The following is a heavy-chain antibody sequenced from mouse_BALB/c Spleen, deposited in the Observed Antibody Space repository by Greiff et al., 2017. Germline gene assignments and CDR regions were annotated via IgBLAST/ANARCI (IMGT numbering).Heavy chain of an antibody. D-gene: IGHD2-1*01. V-gene: IGHV14-1*02. Sequence: EVKLVESGAELVRPGALVKLSCKASGFNIKDYYMHWVKQRPEQGLEWIGWIDPENGNTIYDPKFQGKASITADTSSNTAYLQLSSLTSEDTAVYYCARSYYGNYVGYWGQGTTLTVSS. CDR1: GFNIKDYY. J-gene: IGHJ2*01. CDR2: IDPENGNT. CDR3: ARSYYGNYVGY.